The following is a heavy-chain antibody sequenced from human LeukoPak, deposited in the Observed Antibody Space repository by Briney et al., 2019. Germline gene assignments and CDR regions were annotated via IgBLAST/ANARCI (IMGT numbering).Heavy chain of an antibody. D-gene: IGHD6-13*01. CDR2: TYYRSKWYN. CDR3: TRAIAPSGAYAFDV. V-gene: IGHV6-1*01. Sequence: SQTLSLTCAISGDSVSSNNAAWNWIRQSPSRGLEWLGRTYYRSKWYNEYAVSVKSRITVNPDTSKNQFSLQLSSVTPEDTAVYYCTRAIAPSGAYAFDVWGQGTQVTVSS. J-gene: IGHJ3*01. CDR1: GDSVSSNNAA.